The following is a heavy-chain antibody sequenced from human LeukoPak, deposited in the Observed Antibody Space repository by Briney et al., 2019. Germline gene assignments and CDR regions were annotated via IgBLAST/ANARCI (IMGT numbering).Heavy chain of an antibody. J-gene: IGHJ5*02. CDR1: GFTFNNYA. CDR3: AKPYYESPA. V-gene: IGHV3-23*01. D-gene: IGHD3-22*01. Sequence: PGESLRLSCAASGFTFNNYAMSWVRQAPGKGPEWVSALSGSGSSTYYADSVKGRFTISRDNSKNALYLQMNSLRAEDTAVYYCAKPYYESPAWGQGTLVTVSS. CDR2: LSGSGSST.